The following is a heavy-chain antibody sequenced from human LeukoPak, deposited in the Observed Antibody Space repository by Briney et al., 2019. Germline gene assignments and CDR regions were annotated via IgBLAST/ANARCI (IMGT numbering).Heavy chain of an antibody. J-gene: IGHJ5*02. D-gene: IGHD3-16*01. CDR3: AKDWTPHNRVYDCLDA. CDR2: IGSGADL. Sequence: GGSLRLSCVGSGFAFGVHAMSWVRQAPGKGPEWVATIGSGADLFYAESVKGRFTISRDDPRNTVWLQMNSLRAEDTALYYCAKDWTPHNRVYDCLDAWGRGTLVTVSS. CDR1: GFAFGVHA. V-gene: IGHV3-23*01.